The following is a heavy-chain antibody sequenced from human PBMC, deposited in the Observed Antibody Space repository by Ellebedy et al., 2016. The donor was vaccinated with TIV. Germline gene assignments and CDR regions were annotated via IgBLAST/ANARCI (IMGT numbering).Heavy chain of an antibody. V-gene: IGHV3-74*01. CDR3: ASDAGGGEVPDD. J-gene: IGHJ4*02. Sequence: PGGSLRLSCTASGFAFSRYWMHWVRQVPGKGLEWVGRINDIGTATRYADSVKGRFTISRANAKNTMYLHMNGLRFDDTAVYYCASDAGGGEVPDDWGQGTLVTVSS. D-gene: IGHD2-15*01. CDR2: INDIGTAT. CDR1: GFAFSRYW.